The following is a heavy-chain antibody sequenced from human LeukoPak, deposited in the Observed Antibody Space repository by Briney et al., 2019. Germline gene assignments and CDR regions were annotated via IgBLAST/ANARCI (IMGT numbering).Heavy chain of an antibody. CDR3: AKDYGGNLDY. J-gene: IGHJ4*02. V-gene: IGHV3-30*18. CDR2: ISYDGGNK. Sequence: PGGSLRLSCAASGFTFSSYGMHWVRQAPGKGLEWVAVISYDGGNKYYADSVKGRFTISRDNSKNTLYLQMNSLRAEDTAVYYCAKDYGGNLDYWGQGTLVTVSS. CDR1: GFTFSSYG. D-gene: IGHD4-23*01.